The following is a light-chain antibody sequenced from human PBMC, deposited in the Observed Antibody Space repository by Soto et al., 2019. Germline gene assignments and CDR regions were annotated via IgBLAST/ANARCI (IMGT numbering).Light chain of an antibody. CDR3: SLYSSNGSLI. Sequence: QSVLTQPPSVSGAPGQTVTISCTGSSSNIGAGHDVHWYQQIPGAAPKLLIYGNNNRPSGAPDRFSGSTSGNTASLTISGLQAEDETDYFCSLYSSNGSLIFGPGTKLTVL. J-gene: IGLJ1*01. CDR2: GNN. V-gene: IGLV1-40*01. CDR1: SSNIGAGHD.